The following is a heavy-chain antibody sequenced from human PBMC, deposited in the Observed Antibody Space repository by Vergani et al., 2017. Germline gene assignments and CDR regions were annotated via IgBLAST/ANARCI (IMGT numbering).Heavy chain of an antibody. V-gene: IGHV1-3*04. CDR2: INSGNGNT. CDR3: ARGLGQLVGHYFDY. CDR1: GYTFTSYA. D-gene: IGHD6-6*01. Sequence: QVQLVQSGAEVKKPGASVKVSCKASGYTFTSYAMHWVRQAPGQRLEWMVWINSGNGNTKYSQKFQGRFTITRDTSASTAYMELSSLRSEDTAVYYCARGLGQLVGHYFDYWGQGTLVTVSS. J-gene: IGHJ4*02.